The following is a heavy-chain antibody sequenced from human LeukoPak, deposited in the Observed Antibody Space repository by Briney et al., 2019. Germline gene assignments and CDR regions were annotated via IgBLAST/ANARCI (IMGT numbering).Heavy chain of an antibody. J-gene: IGHJ5*02. CDR1: GYTFTSYA. D-gene: IGHD3-16*01. Sequence: ASVKVSCKASGYTFTSYAMNWVRQAPGQGLEWMGWINTNTGNPTYAQGFTGRFVFSLDTSVSTAYLQISSLKAEDTAVYYCAREGTYYDYGSLRLGWFDPWGQGTLVTVSS. CDR2: INTNTGNP. V-gene: IGHV7-4-1*02. CDR3: AREGTYYDYGSLRLGWFDP.